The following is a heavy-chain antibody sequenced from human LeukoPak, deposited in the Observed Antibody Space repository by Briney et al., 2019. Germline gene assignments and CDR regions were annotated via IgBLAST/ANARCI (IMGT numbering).Heavy chain of an antibody. V-gene: IGHV1-2*06. CDR1: GYTFTGYY. CDR2: INPNSGGT. CDR3: ARDYYGSGSYYGNFDY. Sequence: ASVKVSCKASGYTFTGYYMHWVRQAPGQGLEWMGRINPNSGGTNYAQKFQGRVTMTRGTSISTAHMELSRLRSDDTAVYYCARDYYGSGSYYGNFDYWGQGTLVTVSS. D-gene: IGHD3-10*01. J-gene: IGHJ4*02.